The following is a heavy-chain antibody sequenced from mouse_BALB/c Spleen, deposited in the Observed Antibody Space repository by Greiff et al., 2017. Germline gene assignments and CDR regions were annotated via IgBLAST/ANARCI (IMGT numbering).Heavy chain of an antibody. CDR1: GYTFTSYW. CDR3: AREYDFDY. D-gene: IGHD5-1*01. V-gene: IGHV1-7*01. CDR2: INPSTGYT. Sequence: VQLQQSGAELAKPGASVKMSCKASGYTFTSYWMHWVKQRPGQGLEWIGYINPSTGYTEYNQKFKDKATLTADKSSSTAYMQLSSLTSEDSAVYYCAREYDFDYWGQGTTLTVSS. J-gene: IGHJ2*01.